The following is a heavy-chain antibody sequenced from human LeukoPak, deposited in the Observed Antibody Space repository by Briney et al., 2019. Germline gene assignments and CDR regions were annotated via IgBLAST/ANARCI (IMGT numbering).Heavy chain of an antibody. J-gene: IGHJ3*02. CDR2: TDTSGRDV. V-gene: IGHV3-21*06. D-gene: IGHD3-10*01. Sequence: PGGSLRLSCAASGFIVSSNYMSWVRQAPGKGLEWVSFTDTSGRDVYYGDSVKGRFNISRDNAKNLLFLQMNGLRAEDTALYYCARGRSIALLRGVAMSDGFDIWGQGAMVAVSS. CDR1: GFIVSSNY. CDR3: ARGRSIALLRGVAMSDGFDI.